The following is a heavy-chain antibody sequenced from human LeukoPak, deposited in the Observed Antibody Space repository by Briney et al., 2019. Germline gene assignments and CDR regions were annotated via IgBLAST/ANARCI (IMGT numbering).Heavy chain of an antibody. D-gene: IGHD6-13*01. J-gene: IGHJ4*02. CDR2: ISGNGGST. Sequence: PGGSLSLSCAAAGFTFTSYGMSWVRQAPGKGLEWVSAISGNGGSTYYADSVKGRFTISRDNSKNTLYLQMNSLRAEDTAVYYCAKMFGPAVGTGVSDYWGQGTLVTVSS. CDR1: GFTFTSYG. V-gene: IGHV3-23*01. CDR3: AKMFGPAVGTGVSDY.